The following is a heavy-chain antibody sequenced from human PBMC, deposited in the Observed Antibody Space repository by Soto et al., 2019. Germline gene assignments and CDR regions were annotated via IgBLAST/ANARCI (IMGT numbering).Heavy chain of an antibody. CDR1: GYTFTSYG. CDR3: ARDTSRGEYDY. V-gene: IGHV1-18*01. J-gene: IGHJ4*02. CDR2: TNVYNGNT. Sequence: QVQLVQSGAEVKKPGASVKVSCKASGYTFTSYGISWVRQAPGQGLEWMGRTNVYNGNTNYAQKLQGRVTMTTGTSTSTAYLDLRSLGSDDTAVYFCARDTSRGEYDYWGQGTLVTVSS. D-gene: IGHD3-10*01.